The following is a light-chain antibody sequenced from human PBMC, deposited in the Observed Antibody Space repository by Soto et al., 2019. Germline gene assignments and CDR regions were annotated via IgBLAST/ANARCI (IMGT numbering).Light chain of an antibody. CDR1: ESVTSSH. V-gene: IGKV3-20*01. Sequence: EIVLTQSPDTLSLSPGERATLSCRASESVTSSHLAWYQQKRGQAPRLLIYVASSRATDIPDRFSGSGSGTDFTLTISRLEPEDFAVYYCQHYGSSSNTFGQGTRLEIK. J-gene: IGKJ5*01. CDR3: QHYGSSSNT. CDR2: VAS.